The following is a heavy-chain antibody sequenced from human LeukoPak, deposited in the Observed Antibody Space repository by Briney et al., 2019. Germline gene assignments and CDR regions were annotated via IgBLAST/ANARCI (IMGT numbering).Heavy chain of an antibody. CDR2: IYYGGST. CDR3: ARVEYSRAPDY. CDR1: GGSISSGGYY. J-gene: IGHJ4*02. D-gene: IGHD6-6*01. V-gene: IGHV4-31*03. Sequence: SETLSLTCTVSGGSISSGGYYWSWIRQHPGKGLEWIGYIYYGGSTYYNPSLKSRVTISVDTSKNQFSLKLSSVTAADTAVYYCARVEYSRAPDYWGQGTLVTVSS.